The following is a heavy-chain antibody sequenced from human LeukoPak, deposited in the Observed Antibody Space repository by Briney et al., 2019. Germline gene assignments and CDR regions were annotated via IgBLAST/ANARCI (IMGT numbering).Heavy chain of an antibody. CDR3: ASQAPYYYYMDV. J-gene: IGHJ6*03. CDR2: IYYSGST. V-gene: IGHV4-39*07. CDR1: GGSISSSSYY. Sequence: SETLSLTCTVSGGSISSSSYYWGWIRQPPGKGLEWIGSIYYSGSTNYNPSLKSRVTISVDTSKNQFSLKLSSVTAADTAVYYCASQAPYYYYMDVWGKGTTVTVSS.